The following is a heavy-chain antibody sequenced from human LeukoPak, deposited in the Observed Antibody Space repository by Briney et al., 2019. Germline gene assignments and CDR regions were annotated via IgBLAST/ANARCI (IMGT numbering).Heavy chain of an antibody. D-gene: IGHD6-13*01. J-gene: IGHJ4*02. V-gene: IGHV4-61*02. Sequence: SETLSLTCTVSGGSISSGSYYWSWIRQPAGKGLEGIGRIYTSGSTNYNPSLKSRVTISVDTSKNQFSLKLSSVTAADTAVYYCARDSSWQRFDYWGQGTLVTVSS. CDR1: GGSISSGSYY. CDR2: IYTSGST. CDR3: ARDSSWQRFDY.